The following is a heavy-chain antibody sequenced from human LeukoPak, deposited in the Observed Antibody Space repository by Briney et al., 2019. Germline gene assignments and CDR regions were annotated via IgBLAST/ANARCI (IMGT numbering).Heavy chain of an antibody. CDR3: ARRGAINSSSYAFDI. V-gene: IGHV4-34*01. CDR2: INHSGST. J-gene: IGHJ3*02. D-gene: IGHD6-6*01. Sequence: SETLSLTCTVSRGSISGYYWSWIRQPPGKGLEWIGEINHSGSTNYNPSLKSRVTISVDTSKNQFSLKLSSVTAADTAVYYCARRGAINSSSYAFDIWGQGTMVTVSS. CDR1: RGSISGYY.